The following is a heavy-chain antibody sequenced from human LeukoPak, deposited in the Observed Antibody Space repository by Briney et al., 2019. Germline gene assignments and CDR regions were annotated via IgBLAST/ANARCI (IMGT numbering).Heavy chain of an antibody. V-gene: IGHV4-39*01. CDR3: ARHGRYYDFWSGYSKPGSNWFDP. J-gene: IGHJ5*02. CDR2: IYYSGST. D-gene: IGHD3-3*01. CDR1: GGSISSSSYY. Sequence: SETLSPTCTVSGGSISSSSYYWGWIRQPPGKGLEWIGSIYYSGSTYYNPSLKSRVTISVDTSKNQFSLKLSSVTAADTAVYYCARHGRYYDFWSGYSKPGSNWFDPWGQGTLVTVSS.